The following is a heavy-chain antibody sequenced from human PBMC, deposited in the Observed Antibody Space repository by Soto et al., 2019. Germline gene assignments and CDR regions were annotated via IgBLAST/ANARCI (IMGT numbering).Heavy chain of an antibody. V-gene: IGHV3-74*01. D-gene: IGHD2-2*01. J-gene: IGHJ3*02. CDR1: GFTFSSYW. CDR3: AKSIVVVPAVDDAFDI. CDR2: INGGGSST. Sequence: PGGSLRLSCAASGFTFSSYWMHWVRQAPGKGLVWVSGINGGGSSTYYADSVKGRFTISRDNSKNTLYLQMNSLRAEDTAVYYCAKSIVVVPAVDDAFDIWGQGTMVTVSS.